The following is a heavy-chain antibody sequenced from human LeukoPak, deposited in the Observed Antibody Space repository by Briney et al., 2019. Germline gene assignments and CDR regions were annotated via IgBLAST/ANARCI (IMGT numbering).Heavy chain of an antibody. Sequence: GGSLRLSCAASGFSLSNYWINWVRQAPGKGLEWVANIKQDGSEKNYVDSVKGRFSISRDNAKNSLILQMNSLRDEDTAVYYCARGVWAPFDSWGQGTLVSVSS. CDR3: ARGVWAPFDS. J-gene: IGHJ4*02. V-gene: IGHV3-7*01. CDR1: GFSLSNYW. D-gene: IGHD7-27*01. CDR2: IKQDGSEK.